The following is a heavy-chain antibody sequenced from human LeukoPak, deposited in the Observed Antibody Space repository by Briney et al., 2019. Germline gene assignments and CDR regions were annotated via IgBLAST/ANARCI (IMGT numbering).Heavy chain of an antibody. CDR3: ARGATDFYDFWSN. Sequence: PSQTLSLTCTVSGGSISSGDYYWSWIPQPPGRGLVWIGYIYYSGSTYQNPSLSSLATISVDTSKNQFSLKLSSVTAADPAVYYCARGATDFYDFWSNWGQGTLVTVSS. CDR2: IYYSGST. J-gene: IGHJ4*02. D-gene: IGHD3-3*01. V-gene: IGHV4-30-4*08. CDR1: GGSISSGDYY.